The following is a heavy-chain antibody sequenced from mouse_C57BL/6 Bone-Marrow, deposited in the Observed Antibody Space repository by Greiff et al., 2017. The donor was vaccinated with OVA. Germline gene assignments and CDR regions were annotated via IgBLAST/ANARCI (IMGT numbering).Heavy chain of an antibody. Sequence: VQLQQPGAEPVKPGASVKLSRKASGYTFTSYWMQWVQQRPGQGLEWIGENDPSDSYSNYNQKFKGKATLTVDTSSSTAYMQLSSLTTEDSAVYYCARGMVTEAMDYWGQGTSVTVSS. V-gene: IGHV1-50*01. J-gene: IGHJ4*01. CDR3: ARGMVTEAMDY. CDR1: GYTFTSYW. D-gene: IGHD2-2*01. CDR2: NDPSDSYS.